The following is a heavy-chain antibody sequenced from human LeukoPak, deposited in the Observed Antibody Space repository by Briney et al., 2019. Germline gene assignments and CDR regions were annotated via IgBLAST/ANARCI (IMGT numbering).Heavy chain of an antibody. CDR3: ARLIRRIAVVDLDY. Sequence: ASVKVSCKASGYTFTDYYIHWVRQAPGQGLELMGRINSNSGDTNYAQKCQGRVTMTRDTSINTAYMELSKLRSDDTAVYYCARLIRRIAVVDLDYWGQGTLITVSS. V-gene: IGHV1-2*06. CDR1: GYTFTDYY. CDR2: INSNSGDT. D-gene: IGHD2-15*01. J-gene: IGHJ4*02.